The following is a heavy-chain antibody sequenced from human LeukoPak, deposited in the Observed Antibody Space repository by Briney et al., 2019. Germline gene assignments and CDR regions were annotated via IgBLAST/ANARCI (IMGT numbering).Heavy chain of an antibody. J-gene: IGHJ4*02. CDR2: IYYSGST. CDR3: ARSYSLDY. V-gene: IGHV4-39*01. Sequence: NPSETLSLTCTVSGGSLSSSSYYWGWIRQPPGKGLEWIGSIYYSGSTYYNPSLNSRVTISVDTSKNQLSLRLYSVTAADTAVYYCARSYSLDYWGQGTLVTVSS. CDR1: GGSLSSSSYY. D-gene: IGHD2-21*01.